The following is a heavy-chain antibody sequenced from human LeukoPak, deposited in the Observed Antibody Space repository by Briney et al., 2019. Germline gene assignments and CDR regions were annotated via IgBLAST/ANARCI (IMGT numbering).Heavy chain of an antibody. CDR3: ARAYCSSTSCYTDYYYMDV. J-gene: IGHJ6*03. Sequence: SETLSFTCTVSGGSISSGDYYWSWIRQPPGKGLEWIGYIYYSGSTYYNPSLKSRVTISVDTSKNQFSLKLSSVTAADTAVYYCARAYCSSTSCYTDYYYMDVWGKGTTVTVSS. CDR1: GGSISSGDYY. CDR2: IYYSGST. D-gene: IGHD2-2*02. V-gene: IGHV4-30-4*08.